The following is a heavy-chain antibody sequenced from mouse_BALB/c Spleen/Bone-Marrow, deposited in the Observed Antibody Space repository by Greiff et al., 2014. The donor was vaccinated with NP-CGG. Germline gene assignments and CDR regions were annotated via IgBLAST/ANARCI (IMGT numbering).Heavy chain of an antibody. Sequence: QVQLQQSGAELARPGASVKMSCKASGYTFTSYTMHWVKQRPGQGLEWIGYINPSSGYTNYNQKFKDKAILTADKSSSTAYMQLSSLTSEDSAVYYCAKGSTMITTLDYWGQGTTLTVSS. CDR3: AKGSTMITTLDY. J-gene: IGHJ2*01. CDR2: INPSSGYT. CDR1: GYTFTSYT. V-gene: IGHV1-4*01. D-gene: IGHD2-4*01.